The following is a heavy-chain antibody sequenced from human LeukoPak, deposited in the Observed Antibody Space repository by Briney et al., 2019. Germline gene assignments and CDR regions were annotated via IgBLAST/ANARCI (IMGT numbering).Heavy chain of an antibody. CDR3: ARAGSGSGSNYYYYYMDV. CDR2: IQYDGSNE. J-gene: IGHJ6*03. Sequence: GGSLRLSCAASGFTFSSYGIHWVRQAPGKGLEWVAYIQYDGSNEQYADSVKGRFSISRDSSKNILYLQLNSLRAEDTAVYYCARAGSGSGSNYYYYYMDVWGKGTTVTISS. D-gene: IGHD3-10*01. V-gene: IGHV3-30*02. CDR1: GFTFSSYG.